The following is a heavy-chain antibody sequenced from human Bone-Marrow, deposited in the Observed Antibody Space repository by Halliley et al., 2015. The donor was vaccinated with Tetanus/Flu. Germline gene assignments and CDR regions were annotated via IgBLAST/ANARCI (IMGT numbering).Heavy chain of an antibody. CDR1: GFTFSHFG. Sequence: SLRLSCAASGFTFSHFGMHWVRQAPGKGLEWVAIIWYDGNNKYYTDSVKGRFTISRDNSKNTLYLQMNSLRAEDTAVYYCARASLDSSGRLEYWGQGTLVTVSS. CDR3: ARASLDSSGRLEY. J-gene: IGHJ4*02. D-gene: IGHD3-22*01. CDR2: IWYDGNNK. V-gene: IGHV3-33*01.